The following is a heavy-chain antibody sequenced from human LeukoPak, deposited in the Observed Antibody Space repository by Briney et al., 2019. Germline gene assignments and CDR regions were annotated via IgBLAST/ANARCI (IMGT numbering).Heavy chain of an antibody. V-gene: IGHV1-69*01. D-gene: IGHD2-2*01. CDR1: GGTFSSYA. CDR2: IIPIFGTA. CDR3: ARSLLLCSSTSCYGPPDYYYYMDV. Sequence: SVKVSCKASGGTFSSYAISWVRQAPAQGLEWMGGIIPIFGTANYAQKFQGRVTITADESTSTAYMELSSLRSEDTAVYYCARSLLLCSSTSCYGPPDYYYYMDVWGKGTTVTVSS. J-gene: IGHJ6*03.